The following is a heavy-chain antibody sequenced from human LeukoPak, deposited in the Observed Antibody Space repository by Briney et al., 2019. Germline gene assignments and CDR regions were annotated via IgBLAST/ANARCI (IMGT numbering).Heavy chain of an antibody. Sequence: PSETQSLTCAVYGGPFSGYYWSWIRQPPGKGLEWIGEINHSGSTNYNPSLKSRVTISVDTSKNQFTLKLSAVTAADSAVYYCARGHGGDYWGQGTLVTVSS. CDR2: INHSGST. V-gene: IGHV4-34*01. J-gene: IGHJ4*02. CDR1: GGPFSGYY. D-gene: IGHD4-23*01. CDR3: ARGHGGDY.